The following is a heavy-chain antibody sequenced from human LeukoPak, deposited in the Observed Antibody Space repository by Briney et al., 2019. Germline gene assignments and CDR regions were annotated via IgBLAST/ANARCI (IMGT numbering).Heavy chain of an antibody. Sequence: GGSLRLSCAASGFTLSSYGMHWVRQAPGKGLEWVAVISYDGSNKYYADSVKGRFTISRDNSKNTLYLQMNSLRAEDTAVYYCASSPYGDLNWFDPWGQGTLVTVSS. CDR1: GFTLSSYG. CDR3: ASSPYGDLNWFDP. D-gene: IGHD4-17*01. V-gene: IGHV3-30*03. J-gene: IGHJ5*02. CDR2: ISYDGSNK.